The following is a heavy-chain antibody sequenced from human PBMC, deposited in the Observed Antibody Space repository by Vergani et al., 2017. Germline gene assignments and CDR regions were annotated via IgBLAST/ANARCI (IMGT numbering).Heavy chain of an antibody. V-gene: IGHV1-69*01. J-gene: IGHJ6*03. CDR1: GGTFSSYA. D-gene: IGHD2-2*01. Sequence: VQLLESGAEVKKPGSSVKVSCKASGGTFSSYAISWVRQAPGQGLEWMGGIIPIFGTANYAQKFQGRVTITADESTSTAYMELSSLRSEDTAVYYCARGGIVVVPAATRVDYYYMDVWGKGTTVTVSS. CDR3: ARGGIVVVPAATRVDYYYMDV. CDR2: IIPIFGTA.